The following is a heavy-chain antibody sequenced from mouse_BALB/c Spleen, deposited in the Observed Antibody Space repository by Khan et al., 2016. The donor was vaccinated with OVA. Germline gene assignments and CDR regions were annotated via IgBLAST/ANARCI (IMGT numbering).Heavy chain of an antibody. CDR1: GYSFTTYY. CDR3: ARHGSISWFAY. Sequence: VQLKESGPELMKPGASVKISCKASGYSFTTYYIHWVKQSHGKSLEWIGYIDPFNDDTNYNQNFKGKATLTVDKSSSTAYMHLSSLTSEDSAVXYCARHGSISWFAYWGQGTLVTVSA. D-gene: IGHD1-1*01. J-gene: IGHJ3*01. CDR2: IDPFNDDT. V-gene: IGHV1S135*01.